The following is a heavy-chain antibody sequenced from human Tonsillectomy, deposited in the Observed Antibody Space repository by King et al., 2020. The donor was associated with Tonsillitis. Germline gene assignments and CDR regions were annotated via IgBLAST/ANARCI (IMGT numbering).Heavy chain of an antibody. D-gene: IGHD6-13*01. Sequence: VQLVESGGGLVQPGGSPRLSCAASGFTFSSHAMSWVRQAPGKGLEWVSAISGSGDNTYYADSVKGRFTISRDNSTNMLTLQMNSLRVEDTAVYYCAKGYASTWYGTAGYYFGMDVWGQGTTVIVSS. CDR2: ISGSGDNT. V-gene: IGHV3-23*04. CDR1: GFTFSSHA. CDR3: AKGYASTWYGTAGYYFGMDV. J-gene: IGHJ6*02.